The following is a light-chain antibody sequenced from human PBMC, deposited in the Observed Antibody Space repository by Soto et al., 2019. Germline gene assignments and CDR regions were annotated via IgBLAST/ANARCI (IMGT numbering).Light chain of an antibody. Sequence: EIVLTQSPATLSLSPGERATLSCRASQSINRHLAWYRQKPGQAPRLLIYDASNRATGIPDRFSGSGSGTDFTLTISRLEPEDFAVYHCQQYSSSPLTFGGGTKVDIK. CDR2: DAS. J-gene: IGKJ4*01. CDR3: QQYSSSPLT. CDR1: QSINRH. V-gene: IGKV3-20*01.